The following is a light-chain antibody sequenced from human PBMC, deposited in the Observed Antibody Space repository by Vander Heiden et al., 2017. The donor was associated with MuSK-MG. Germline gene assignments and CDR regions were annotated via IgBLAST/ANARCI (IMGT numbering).Light chain of an antibody. CDR3: QQYKSYSPT. CDR1: QSISSW. J-gene: IGKJ1*01. Sequence: DIQMTQSPSTLSASVGDRVTITCRASQSISSWLAWYQQKPGKAPKLLIYKASSLESGVPSRFSGSGSGTEFTRTISSLQPDDFATYDCQQYKSYSPTFGQGTKVEIK. CDR2: KAS. V-gene: IGKV1-5*03.